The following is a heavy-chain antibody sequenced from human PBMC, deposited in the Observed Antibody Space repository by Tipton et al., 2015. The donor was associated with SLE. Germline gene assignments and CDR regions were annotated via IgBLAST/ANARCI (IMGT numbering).Heavy chain of an antibody. V-gene: IGHV4-34*01. Sequence: TLSLTCPVSGGSISSYYWGWIRQPPGKGLEWLGEISHKGNTKYNPSLYSRVSISLDRSQSQFSLQLTYLTAADTAIYYCASQNWNYHYWGHGTVVTVSS. CDR2: ISHKGNT. CDR3: ASQNWNYHY. J-gene: IGHJ4*01. D-gene: IGHD1-7*01. CDR1: GGSISSYY.